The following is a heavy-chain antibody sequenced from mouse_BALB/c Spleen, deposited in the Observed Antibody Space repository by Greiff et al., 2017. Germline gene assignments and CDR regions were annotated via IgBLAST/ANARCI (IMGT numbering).Heavy chain of an antibody. CDR3: VRQDYGNYASRAMDY. D-gene: IGHD2-1*01. Sequence: DVQLVESGGGLVQPKGSLKLSCAASGFTFNTYAMNWVRQAPGKGLEWVARIRSKSNNYATYYADSVKDRFTISRDDSQSMLYLQMNNLKTEDTAMYYCVRQDYGNYASRAMDYWGQGTSVTVSS. CDR1: GFTFNTYA. V-gene: IGHV10-1*02. J-gene: IGHJ4*01. CDR2: IRSKSNNYAT.